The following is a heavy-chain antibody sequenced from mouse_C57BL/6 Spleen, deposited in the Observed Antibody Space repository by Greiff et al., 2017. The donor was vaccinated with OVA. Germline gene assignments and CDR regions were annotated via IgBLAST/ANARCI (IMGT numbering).Heavy chain of an antibody. V-gene: IGHV1-82*01. D-gene: IGHD2-4*01. J-gene: IGHJ4*01. CDR1: GYAFSSSW. CDR2: IYPGDGDT. Sequence: VQVVESGPELVKPGASVKISCKASGYAFSSSWMNWVKQRPGKGLEWIGRIYPGDGDTNYNGKFKGKATLTADKSSSTAYMQLSSLTSEDSAVYFCARGNDYYYAMDYWGQGTSVTVSS. CDR3: ARGNDYYYAMDY.